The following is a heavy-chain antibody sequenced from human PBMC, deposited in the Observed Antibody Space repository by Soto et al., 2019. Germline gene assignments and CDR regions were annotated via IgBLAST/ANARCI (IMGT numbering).Heavy chain of an antibody. CDR3: ARMRLVPALSNYYYYYGMDV. J-gene: IGHJ6*02. CDR2: IIPILGIA. Sequence: QVQLVQSGAEVKKPGSSVKVSCKASGGTFSSYTISWVRQAPGQGLEWMGRIIPILGIANYAQKFQGRVTITADKSTSTAYMELSSLRSEDTAVYYCARMRLVPALSNYYYYYGMDVWGQGTTVTVSS. V-gene: IGHV1-69*02. CDR1: GGTFSSYT. D-gene: IGHD2-2*01.